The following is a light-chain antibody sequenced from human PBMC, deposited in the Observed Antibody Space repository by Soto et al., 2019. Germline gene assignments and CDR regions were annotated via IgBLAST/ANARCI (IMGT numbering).Light chain of an antibody. J-gene: IGLJ1*01. CDR1: RSNIGEGYH. CDR2: GHN. CDR3: AAWDDSLNGRV. V-gene: IGLV1-40*01. Sequence: QSVLTQPPSVSGAPGQRVTLSCTGSRSNIGEGYHVHWYQHLPGSAPKLLIYGHNHRPSGVPDRFSGSRSDTSAALAITGLQAEDEADYYCAAWDDSLNGRVFGTGTKLTVL.